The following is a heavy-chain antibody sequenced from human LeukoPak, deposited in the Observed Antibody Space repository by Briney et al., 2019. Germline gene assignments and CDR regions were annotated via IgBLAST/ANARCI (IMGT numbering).Heavy chain of an antibody. V-gene: IGHV3-48*02. D-gene: IGHD1-1*01. CDR3: ARSLEVWIPFDY. Sequence: GGSLRLSCAASGFTFSSYSMNWVRQAPGKGLEWVSYISSSSTIYYADSVKGRFTISRDNAKNSLYLQMNSLRDEDTAVYYCARSLEVWIPFDYWGQGTLVTVSS. J-gene: IGHJ4*02. CDR1: GFTFSSYS. CDR2: ISSSSTI.